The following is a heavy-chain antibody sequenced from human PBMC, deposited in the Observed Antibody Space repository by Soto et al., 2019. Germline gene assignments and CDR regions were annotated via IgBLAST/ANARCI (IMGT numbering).Heavy chain of an antibody. J-gene: IGHJ3*02. CDR1: GFSLSTSGVG. CDR3: AHSPDRYRRGWIDSFDI. V-gene: IGHV2-5*02. D-gene: IGHD6-19*01. CDR2: IYRDDDK. Sequence: QITLKESGPTLVKPTQTLTLTCTFSGFSLSTSGVGVGWIRQPPGKALEWLALIYRDDDKRYSPSLKSRLTITKDASKRHVGVTMPFTDPMDTATYYCAHSPDRYRRGWIDSFDIWGQGTVVTVSS.